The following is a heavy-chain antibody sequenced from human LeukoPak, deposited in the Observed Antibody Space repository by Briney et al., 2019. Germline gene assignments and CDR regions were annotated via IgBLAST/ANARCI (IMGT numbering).Heavy chain of an antibody. D-gene: IGHD2-15*01. CDR2: INHSGST. J-gene: IGHJ2*01. CDR1: GGSFSAYY. Sequence: SETLSLTCAVYGGSFSAYYWSWIRQPPGKGLEWIGEINHSGSTNYNPSLKSRVTISVDTSKNQFSLKLSSVTAADTAVYYCARGVARHWYFDLSGRGTLVTVSS. CDR3: ARGVARHWYFDL. V-gene: IGHV4-34*01.